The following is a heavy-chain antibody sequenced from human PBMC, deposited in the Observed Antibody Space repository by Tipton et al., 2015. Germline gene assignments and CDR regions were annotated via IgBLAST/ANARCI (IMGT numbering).Heavy chain of an antibody. CDR2: IKQDGSEK. CDR3: ARDGGSENYQEGFYY. Sequence: SLRLSCAASGFPFSTYWMSWVRQAPGKGLEWVANIKQDGSEKYYVESVKGRFTVSRDNAKNSLYLQMSSLRAEDTAVYHCARDGGSENYQEGFYYWGQGTLVTVSS. V-gene: IGHV3-7*01. CDR1: GFPFSTYW. D-gene: IGHD3-10*01. J-gene: IGHJ4*02.